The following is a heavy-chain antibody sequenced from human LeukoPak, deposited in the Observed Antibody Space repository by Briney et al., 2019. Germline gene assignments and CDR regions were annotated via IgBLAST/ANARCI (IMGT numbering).Heavy chain of an antibody. Sequence: PGGSLRVSCAASGFTFSSYAMIWVRQAPGKGLEWVSSISDSGGYTYYADSVKGRFTISRDNSKNTLDLQMNSLRAEDTAVYYCAKGERLAWVTAMHSWGQGTLVTVSS. CDR3: AKGERLAWVTAMHS. J-gene: IGHJ4*02. CDR1: GFTFSSYA. V-gene: IGHV3-23*01. D-gene: IGHD2-21*02. CDR2: ISDSGGYT.